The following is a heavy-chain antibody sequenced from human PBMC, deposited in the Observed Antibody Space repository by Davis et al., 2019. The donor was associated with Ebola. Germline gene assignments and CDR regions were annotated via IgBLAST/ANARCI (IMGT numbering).Heavy chain of an antibody. CDR1: GGSFTTYD. D-gene: IGHD3-9*01. J-gene: IGHJ4*02. V-gene: IGHV1-18*01. CDR3: ARDAYFDILTGYYTQYYFEY. Sequence: ASVKVSCKPSGGSFTTYDAINWVRQAPGQGLEWMGWISAYNGNTNYAQNLQGRVTMTTDTSTSTAYMELRSLRSDDTAVYYCARDAYFDILTGYYTQYYFEYWGQGTLVTVSS. CDR2: ISAYNGNT.